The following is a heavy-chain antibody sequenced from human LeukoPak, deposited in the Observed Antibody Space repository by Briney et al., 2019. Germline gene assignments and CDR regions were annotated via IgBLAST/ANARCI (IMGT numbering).Heavy chain of an antibody. V-gene: IGHV3-48*03. CDR2: ITATGSTI. D-gene: IGHD2-15*01. J-gene: IGHJ3*01. Sequence: PGGSLRLSCAASGLSFSSSGMNWVRQAPGKGLEWVSYITATGSTIYYADSVKGRFTISRDNARSSLFLSMSSLRAEDTAVYYCARSIIVGVTGAFDVWGQGTMVTVS. CDR3: ARSIIVGVTGAFDV. CDR1: GLSFSSSG.